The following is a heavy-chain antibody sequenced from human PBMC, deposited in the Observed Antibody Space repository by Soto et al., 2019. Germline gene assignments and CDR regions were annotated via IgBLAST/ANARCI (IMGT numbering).Heavy chain of an antibody. CDR3: ARARYGGNADYYYRMAV. D-gene: IGHD4-17*01. V-gene: IGHV1-69*13. J-gene: IGHJ6*02. CDR2: IIPIFGTA. Sequence: SVKVSCKASGGTFSSYAISWVRQAPGQGLEWMGGIIPIFGTANYAQKFQGRVTITADESTSTAYMELSSLRSEDTAVYYCARARYGGNADYYYRMAVWGQGTTVTVSS. CDR1: GGTFSSYA.